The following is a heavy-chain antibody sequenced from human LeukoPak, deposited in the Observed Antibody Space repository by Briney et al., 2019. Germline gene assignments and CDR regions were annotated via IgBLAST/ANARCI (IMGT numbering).Heavy chain of an antibody. J-gene: IGHJ3*02. D-gene: IGHD2-21*02. Sequence: SETLSLTCTVSGGSISSYYWSWIRQPPGKGLEWIGYIYYSGSTNYNPSLKSRVTISVDTSKNQFSLKLSSVTAADTAVYYCARERPLAYCGGDCSRDAFDIWGQGTMVTVSS. V-gene: IGHV4-59*01. CDR1: GGSISSYY. CDR2: IYYSGST. CDR3: ARERPLAYCGGDCSRDAFDI.